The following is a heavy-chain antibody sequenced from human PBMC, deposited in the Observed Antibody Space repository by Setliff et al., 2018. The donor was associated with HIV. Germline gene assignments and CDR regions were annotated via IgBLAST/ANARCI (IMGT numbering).Heavy chain of an antibody. J-gene: IGHJ6*03. D-gene: IGHD3-3*01. CDR3: ARALLVWSLDYFYYMDV. V-gene: IGHV3-21*01. CDR2: IISSSTNI. Sequence: LSCEASGFTFSSYSINWVRQAPGKGLEWVSSIISSSTNIYYADSVKGRFTISRDNSKNTLYLQMNSLRAEDTAVYYCARALLVWSLDYFYYMDVWGKGTTVTVSS. CDR1: GFTFSSYS.